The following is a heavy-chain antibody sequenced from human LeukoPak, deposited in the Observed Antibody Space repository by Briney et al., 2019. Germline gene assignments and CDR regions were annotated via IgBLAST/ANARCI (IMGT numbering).Heavy chain of an antibody. Sequence: GGSLRLSCAASGFSFSGYGMHWVRQVPGKGLEWVAFIRYDGSTKFYTDSVKGRFAISRDNSKNTLSLQMNSLRTEDTAVYYCAKDFSGWYNYFDYWGQGTLVTVSS. CDR2: IRYDGSTK. D-gene: IGHD6-19*01. CDR1: GFSFSGYG. J-gene: IGHJ4*02. CDR3: AKDFSGWYNYFDY. V-gene: IGHV3-30*02.